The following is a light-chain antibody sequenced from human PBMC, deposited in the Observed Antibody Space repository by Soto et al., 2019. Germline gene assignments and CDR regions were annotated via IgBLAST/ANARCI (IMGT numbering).Light chain of an antibody. J-gene: IGLJ2*01. Sequence: QSVLTQPASVSGSPGQSITISCTGTSSDVVGYNYVSWYQQHPGKAHKLMIYDVSNRPSGISNRFSGSKSGNTAYLTISGLAAEDEADYYCSSYTSSSTLVVFGGGTKLTVL. CDR3: SSYTSSSTLVV. CDR1: SSDVVGYNY. V-gene: IGLV2-14*01. CDR2: DVS.